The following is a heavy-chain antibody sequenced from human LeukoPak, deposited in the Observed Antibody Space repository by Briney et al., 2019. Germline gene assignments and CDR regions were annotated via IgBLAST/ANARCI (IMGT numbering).Heavy chain of an antibody. CDR1: GFTFSSYG. D-gene: IGHD3-10*01. J-gene: IGHJ4*02. V-gene: IGHV3-30*18. Sequence: PGRSLRLSCAASGFTFSSYGMHWVRQAPGKGLEWVAVISYDGSNKYYADSVKGRFTISRDNSKNTLYLQMNSLRAEDTAVYYCANEYGSGSYVGFYFDYWGQGTLVTVSS. CDR2: ISYDGSNK. CDR3: ANEYGSGSYVGFYFDY.